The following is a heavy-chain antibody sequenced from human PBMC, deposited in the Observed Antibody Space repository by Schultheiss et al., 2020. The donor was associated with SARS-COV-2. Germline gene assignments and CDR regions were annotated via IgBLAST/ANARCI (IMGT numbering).Heavy chain of an antibody. CDR3: ASSSSSRGGGWFDP. D-gene: IGHD6-6*01. CDR1: GFTFSSYS. V-gene: IGHV3-21*01. Sequence: GGSLRLSCAASGFTFSSYSMNWVRQAPGKGLEWVSSISGGSTYYADSVKGRFTISRDNSKNTLYLQMNSLRAEDTAVYYCASSSSSRGGGWFDPWGQGTLVTVSS. CDR2: ISGGST. J-gene: IGHJ5*02.